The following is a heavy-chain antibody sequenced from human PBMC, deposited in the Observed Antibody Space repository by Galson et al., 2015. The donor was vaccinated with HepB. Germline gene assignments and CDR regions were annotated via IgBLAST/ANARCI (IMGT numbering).Heavy chain of an antibody. Sequence: SLRLSCAASGFTFSSYGMHWVRQAPGKGLEWVAVISYDGSNKYYADSVKGRFTISRDNSKNTLYLQMNSLRAEDTAVYYCAKNIGDAFGPDYWGQGTLVTVSS. CDR1: GFTFSSYG. D-gene: IGHD5-12*01. J-gene: IGHJ4*02. CDR2: ISYDGSNK. CDR3: AKNIGDAFGPDY. V-gene: IGHV3-30*18.